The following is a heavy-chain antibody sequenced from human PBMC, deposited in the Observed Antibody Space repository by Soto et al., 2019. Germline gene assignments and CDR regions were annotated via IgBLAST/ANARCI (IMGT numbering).Heavy chain of an antibody. V-gene: IGHV3-7*01. Sequence: EVQLVESGGGVVQPGGSLRLSCAASGFTFSRNWTSWVRQAPGKGLEWVANIKQDGSEKYYVDSVKGRVTISRDNAKNSLYLQMNSLRAEDTAVYYCARELGGYYYYGMDVWGQGTTVTVSS. D-gene: IGHD1-26*01. CDR1: GFTFSRNW. CDR3: ARELGGYYYYGMDV. CDR2: IKQDGSEK. J-gene: IGHJ6*02.